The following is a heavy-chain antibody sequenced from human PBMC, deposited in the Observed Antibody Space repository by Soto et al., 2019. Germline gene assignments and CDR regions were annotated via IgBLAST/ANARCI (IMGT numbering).Heavy chain of an antibody. D-gene: IGHD3-3*01. Sequence: PSETLSLTCTVSGGSISSSSYYWGWIRQPPGKGLEWIGSIYNSGSTYYNPSLKSRVTISVDTSKNQFSLKLSSVTAADTAVYYCASLPFSTIFGVVIQYYFDYWGQGTLVTVSS. CDR2: IYNSGST. CDR1: GGSISSSSYY. V-gene: IGHV4-39*01. CDR3: ASLPFSTIFGVVIQYYFDY. J-gene: IGHJ4*02.